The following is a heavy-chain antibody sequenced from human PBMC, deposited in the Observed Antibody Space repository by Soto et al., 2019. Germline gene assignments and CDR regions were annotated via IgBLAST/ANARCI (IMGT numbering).Heavy chain of an antibody. CDR1: GGSISSGGYY. J-gene: IGHJ3*02. CDR2: IYYSGST. V-gene: IGHV4-31*03. Sequence: SETLSLTCTVSGGSISSGGYYWSWIRQHPGKGLEWIGYIYYSGSTYYNPSLKSRVTISVDTSKNQFSLKLSSVTTADTAVYYCARDPRYYYDSSVAFDIWGQGTMVTVSS. D-gene: IGHD3-22*01. CDR3: ARDPRYYYDSSVAFDI.